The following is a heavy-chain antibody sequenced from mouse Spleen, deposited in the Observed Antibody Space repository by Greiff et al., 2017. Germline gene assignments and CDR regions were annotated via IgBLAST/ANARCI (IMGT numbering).Heavy chain of an antibody. CDR1: GFTFSSYA. J-gene: IGHJ1*03. Sequence: EVKLVESGGGLVKPGGSLKLSCAASGFTFSSYAMSWVRQTPEKRLEWVATISDGGSYTYYPDNVKGRFTISRDNAKNNLYLQMSHLKSEDTAMYYCARIEGWYFDVWGTGTTVTVSS. CDR2: ISDGGSYT. V-gene: IGHV5-4*03. CDR3: ARIEGWYFDV.